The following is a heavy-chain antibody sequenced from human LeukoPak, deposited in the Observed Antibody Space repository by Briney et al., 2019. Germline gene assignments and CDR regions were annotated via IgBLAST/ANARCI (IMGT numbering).Heavy chain of an antibody. V-gene: IGHV4-34*01. Sequence: SETLSLTCAVYGGSFSGYYWSWIRQPPGKGLEWIGEINHSGSTNYNPSLKSRVTISVDTSKNQFSLKLSSVTAADTAVYYCARELGRHLLQYFDWSMHGMDVWGQGTTVTVSS. CDR1: GGSFSGYY. CDR2: INHSGST. J-gene: IGHJ6*02. D-gene: IGHD3-9*01. CDR3: ARELGRHLLQYFDWSMHGMDV.